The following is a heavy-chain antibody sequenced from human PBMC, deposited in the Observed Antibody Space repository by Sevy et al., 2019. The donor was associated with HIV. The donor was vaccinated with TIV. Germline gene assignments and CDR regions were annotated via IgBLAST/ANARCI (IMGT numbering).Heavy chain of an antibody. V-gene: IGHV3-21*06. CDR1: GFTFNYHF. J-gene: IGHJ4*02. CDR3: ARRDYDGSLYYFDS. D-gene: IGHD3-10*01. Sequence: GGSLRLSCAASGFTFNYHFMNWVRQLPGKGLEWVSYISSASSEINYSDSVKGRFTISRDNAKNLVFLEVNNLRPDDTAVYYCARRDYDGSLYYFDSWGQGTLVTVSS. CDR2: ISSASSEI.